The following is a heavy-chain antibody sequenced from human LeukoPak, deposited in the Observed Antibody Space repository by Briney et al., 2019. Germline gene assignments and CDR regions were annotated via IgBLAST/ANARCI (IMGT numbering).Heavy chain of an antibody. Sequence: GGSLRLSCAASGFAFSSYSMNWIRQAPGKGLEWLSYISDSSRTIYYAESVKGRFTISRDNAKNSLYLQMNSLRAEDTAVYYCAKDLELELMGAFDIWGQGTMVTVSS. CDR1: GFAFSSYS. D-gene: IGHD1-7*01. J-gene: IGHJ3*02. CDR3: AKDLELELMGAFDI. CDR2: ISDSSRTI. V-gene: IGHV3-48*04.